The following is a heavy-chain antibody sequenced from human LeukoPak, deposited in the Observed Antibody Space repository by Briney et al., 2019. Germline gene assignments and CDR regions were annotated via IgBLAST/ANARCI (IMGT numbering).Heavy chain of an antibody. CDR2: INHSGST. CDR3: ARVVEGVGYYGSGSYYKNYYYYYYMDV. D-gene: IGHD3-10*01. J-gene: IGHJ6*03. CDR1: GGSFSGYY. Sequence: SETLSLTCAVYGGSFSGYYWSWIRQPPGKGLEWIGEINHSGSTNYNPSLKSRVTISVDTSKNQFSLKLSSVTAADTAVYYCARVVEGVGYYGSGSYYKNYYYYYYMDVWGKGTTVTISS. V-gene: IGHV4-34*01.